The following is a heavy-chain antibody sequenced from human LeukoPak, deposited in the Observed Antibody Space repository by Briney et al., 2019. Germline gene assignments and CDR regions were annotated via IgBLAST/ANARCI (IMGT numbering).Heavy chain of an antibody. CDR2: IIPIFGTA. V-gene: IGHV1-69*06. J-gene: IGHJ3*02. D-gene: IGHD3-3*01. Sequence: SVKVSCKASGATFSIYAISWLRQAPGQGLGWLGGIIPIFGTANYAQKFQGRVTITADKSTSTAYMELSSLRSEDTAVYYCARVTSITIFGVVIQGAFDIWGQGTMVTVSS. CDR1: GATFSIYA. CDR3: ARVTSITIFGVVIQGAFDI.